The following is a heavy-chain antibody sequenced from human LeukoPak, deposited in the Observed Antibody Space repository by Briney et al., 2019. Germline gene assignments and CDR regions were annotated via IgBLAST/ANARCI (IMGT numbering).Heavy chain of an antibody. CDR3: TRGAYYDTNGYRWFDP. D-gene: IGHD3-22*01. CDR1: GYSFFDYY. V-gene: IGHV1-2*02. CDR2: IDPKSGDT. Sequence: ASVKVSCKASGYSFFDYYVHWVRQAPGQGLEWMGWIDPKSGDTDYAQHFQGRVTMTRDTSTSTATMELTRLRSDDTALYYCTRGAYYDTNGYRWFDPWGQGTPVTVSS. J-gene: IGHJ5*02.